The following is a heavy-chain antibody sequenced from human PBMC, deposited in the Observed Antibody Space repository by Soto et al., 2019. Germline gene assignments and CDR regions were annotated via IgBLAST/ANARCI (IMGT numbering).Heavy chain of an antibody. V-gene: IGHV4-39*07. CDR2: IYYSGST. D-gene: IGHD3-10*01. Sequence: SETLSLTCTVSGGSISSSSYYWGWIRQPPGKGLEWIGSIYYSGSTYYNPSLKSRVTISVDTSKNQFSLKLSSVTAADTAVYYCARGIRGVIRTDNYYFDYWGQGTLVTVSS. CDR3: ARGIRGVIRTDNYYFDY. CDR1: GGSISSSSYY. J-gene: IGHJ4*02.